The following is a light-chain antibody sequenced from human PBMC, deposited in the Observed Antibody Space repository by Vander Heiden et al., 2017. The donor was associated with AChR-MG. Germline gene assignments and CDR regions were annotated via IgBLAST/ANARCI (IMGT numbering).Light chain of an antibody. CDR1: QSVSSY. CDR2: DAS. CDR3: QQRSTRPRT. Sequence: EIVLTQSPATLSLSPGERATLSCRASQSVSSYLAWYQQKPGQAPRLLIYDASNRATGIPARFSGSGSGTDFTLTISSLEPEDFAVYYCQQRSTRPRTFGAGTKVEIK. V-gene: IGKV3-11*01. J-gene: IGKJ4*01.